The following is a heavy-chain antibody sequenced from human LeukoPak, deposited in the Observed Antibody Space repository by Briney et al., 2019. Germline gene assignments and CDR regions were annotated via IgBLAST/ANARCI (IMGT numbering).Heavy chain of an antibody. CDR1: GFTFSSYH. Sequence: GGSLRLSCAASGFTFSSYHMSWVRQAPGKGLEWVSAISGSGGSTYYADSVRGRFTISRDNAKNSLYLQMNSLRAEDTAVYYCAKCSGASCYHSDDYWGQGTLVTVSS. D-gene: IGHD2-15*01. J-gene: IGHJ4*02. CDR2: ISGSGGST. V-gene: IGHV3-23*01. CDR3: AKCSGASCYHSDDY.